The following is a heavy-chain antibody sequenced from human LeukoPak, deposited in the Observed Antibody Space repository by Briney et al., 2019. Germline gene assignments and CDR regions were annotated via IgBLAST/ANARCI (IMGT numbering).Heavy chain of an antibody. D-gene: IGHD3-10*01. CDR1: GITLSNYA. J-gene: IGHJ4*02. Sequence: GGSLRLSCAVSGITLSNYAMSWVRQAPGKGLEWVSAISGSGGSTYYADSVKGRFTISRDNSKNTLYLQMNSLRAEDTAVYYCAKATELLWFGELFLYFDYWGQGTLVTVSS. V-gene: IGHV3-23*01. CDR2: ISGSGGST. CDR3: AKATELLWFGELFLYFDY.